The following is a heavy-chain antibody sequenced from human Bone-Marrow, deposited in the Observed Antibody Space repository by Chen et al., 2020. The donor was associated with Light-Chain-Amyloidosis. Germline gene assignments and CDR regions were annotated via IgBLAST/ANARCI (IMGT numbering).Heavy chain of an antibody. Sequence: EVQLEQSGPEVKKPGESLKISCKGSGYTFPNYWIGWVRQMPGKGLEWMGVIYPDDSDARYSPSFEGQVTISADKSITTAXXXXRXLKASDTAMYYCARRRDGYNFDYWGQGTLVTVSS. J-gene: IGHJ4*02. CDR1: GYTFPNYW. CDR3: ARRRDGYNFDY. D-gene: IGHD5-12*01. V-gene: IGHV5-51*01. CDR2: IYPDDSDA.